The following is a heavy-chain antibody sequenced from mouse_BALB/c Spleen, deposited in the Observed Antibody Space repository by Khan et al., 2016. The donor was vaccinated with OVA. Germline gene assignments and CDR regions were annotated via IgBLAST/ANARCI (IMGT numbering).Heavy chain of an antibody. V-gene: IGHV1S29*02. J-gene: IGHJ3*01. CDR3: VRSGYGSFAF. D-gene: IGHD1-2*01. Sequence: VQLQQSGPEVVKPGASVKISCKASGYTFTDYNLDWVRQRHGKSLEWIGYFFPNSGGSGYNQKFKTKATLTVDISSSTAYMDFRSLTSEDSAVYYCVRSGYGSFAFWGQGTLVTVSA. CDR1: GYTFTDYN. CDR2: FFPNSGGS.